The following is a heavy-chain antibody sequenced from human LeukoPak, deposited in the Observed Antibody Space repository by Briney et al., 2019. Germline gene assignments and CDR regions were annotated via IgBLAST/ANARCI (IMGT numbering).Heavy chain of an antibody. D-gene: IGHD6-19*01. J-gene: IGHJ3*02. Sequence: PGGSLRLSCAASGFTFSSYSMNWVRQAPGKGLEWVSSISSSSSYIYHADSVKGRFTISRDNAKNSLYLQMNSLRAEDTAVYFCAREREQWHAFDIWGQGTMVTVSS. CDR2: ISSSSSYI. CDR3: AREREQWHAFDI. V-gene: IGHV3-21*01. CDR1: GFTFSSYS.